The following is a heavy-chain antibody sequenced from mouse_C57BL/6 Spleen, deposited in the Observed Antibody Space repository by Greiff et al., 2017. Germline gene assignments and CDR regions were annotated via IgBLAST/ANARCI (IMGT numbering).Heavy chain of an antibody. CDR1: GFSLTSYA. J-gene: IGHJ3*01. CDR2: IWTGGGT. Sequence: VKLMESGPGLVAPSQSLSITCTVSGFSLTSYAISWVRQPPGKGLEWLGVIWTGGGTNYNSALKSILSISTDNSKSQVFLKMNSLQTDDTARYYCARIPYCNYLAWFAYWGQGTLVTVSA. CDR3: ARIPYCNYLAWFAY. V-gene: IGHV2-9-1*01. D-gene: IGHD2-1*01.